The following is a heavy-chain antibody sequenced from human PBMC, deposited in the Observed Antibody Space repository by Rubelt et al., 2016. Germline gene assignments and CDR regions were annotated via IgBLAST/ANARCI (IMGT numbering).Heavy chain of an antibody. CDR2: INNSGSST. Sequence: QVQLVESGGGVVQPGRSLRLSCAASGFTFSSYTMHWVRPAPGRGLEWVSVINNSGSSTYYADSVKGRFTISRYNSQNTWLLQMNSLGAEDTAIYYCATRSTQGVTVYWGQGTLVTVSS. V-gene: IGHV3-NL1*01. J-gene: IGHJ4*02. CDR1: GFTFSSYT. CDR3: ATRSTQGVTVY. D-gene: IGHD2-21*02.